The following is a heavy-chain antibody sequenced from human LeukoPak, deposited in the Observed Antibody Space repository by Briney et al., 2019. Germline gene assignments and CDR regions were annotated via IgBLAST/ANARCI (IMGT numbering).Heavy chain of an antibody. Sequence: PSETLSLTCAVSGGSFSGYYWSWIRQPPGKGLEWIGEINHSGSTNYNPSLKSRVTISVDTSKNQFSLKLSSVTAADTAVCYCARDEGIAAAGLDYWGQGTLVTVSS. CDR2: INHSGST. J-gene: IGHJ4*02. CDR1: GGSFSGYY. CDR3: ARDEGIAAAGLDY. V-gene: IGHV4-34*01. D-gene: IGHD6-13*01.